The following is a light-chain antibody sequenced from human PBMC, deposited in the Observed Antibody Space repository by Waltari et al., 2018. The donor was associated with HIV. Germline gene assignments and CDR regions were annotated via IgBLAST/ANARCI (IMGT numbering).Light chain of an antibody. Sequence: SVLPPPASVSGSPGQSITTSCTGTSRDVGNYTLFSWYQQPPGKAPKLIIYEVTERPSGVSNRFSGFKSANTASLTISGVQAEDEADYYCFSYVGSSLWVFGGGTKLTVL. CDR2: EVT. J-gene: IGLJ3*02. V-gene: IGLV2-23*02. CDR1: SRDVGNYTL. CDR3: FSYVGSSLWV.